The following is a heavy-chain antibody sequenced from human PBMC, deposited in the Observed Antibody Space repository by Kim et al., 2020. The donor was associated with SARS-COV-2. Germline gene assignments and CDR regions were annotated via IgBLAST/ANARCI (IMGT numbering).Heavy chain of an antibody. CDR1: GFNFRSYA. V-gene: IGHV3-23*01. CDR3: AKNPSRGSGYYFYFDY. J-gene: IGHJ4*01. Sequence: GGSLRLSCEASGFNFRSYAMSWVRQAPGRGLEWVSTISISGADTFYADSVKGRFTISRDNSKNTLYLQLNSLRAEDTAVYYCAKNPSRGSGYYFYFDYW. CDR2: ISISGADT. D-gene: IGHD3-22*01.